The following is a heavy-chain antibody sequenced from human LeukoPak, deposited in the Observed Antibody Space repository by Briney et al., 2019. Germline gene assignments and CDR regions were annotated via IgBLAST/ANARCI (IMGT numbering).Heavy chain of an antibody. V-gene: IGHV1-2*02. D-gene: IGHD3-10*01. CDR3: AREHPGSGDAFDI. Sequence: ASVKVSCKASGYTFTGYYMHWVRQAPGQGLEWMGWINPNSGGTNYARKFQGRVTMTRDTSISTAYMELSRLRSDDTAVYYCAREHPGSGDAFDIWGQGTMVTVSS. CDR1: GYTFTGYY. J-gene: IGHJ3*02. CDR2: INPNSGGT.